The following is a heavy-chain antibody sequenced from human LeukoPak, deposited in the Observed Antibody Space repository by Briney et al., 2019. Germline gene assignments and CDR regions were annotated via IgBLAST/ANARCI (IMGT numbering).Heavy chain of an antibody. Sequence: SETLSLTCTVSGGSIRSSSYYWGWIRQPPGKGLEWIGSIYYSGSTYYNPSLKSRVTISVDTSKNQFSLKLSSVTAADTAVYYCARGRITGTPFDYWGQGTLVTVSS. V-gene: IGHV4-39*07. CDR1: GGSIRSSSYY. J-gene: IGHJ4*02. CDR2: IYYSGST. D-gene: IGHD1-20*01. CDR3: ARGRITGTPFDY.